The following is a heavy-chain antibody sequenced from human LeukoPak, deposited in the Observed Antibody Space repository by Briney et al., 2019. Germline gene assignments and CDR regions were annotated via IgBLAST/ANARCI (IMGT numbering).Heavy chain of an antibody. V-gene: IGHV3-23*01. CDR2: ISGSGGST. D-gene: IGHD3-22*01. J-gene: IGHJ4*02. CDR1: GFTFSSYA. Sequence: GGSLRLSCAASGFTFSSYAMSWVRQAPGKGLEWASAISGSGGSTYYADSVKGRFTISRDNSKNTLYLQMNSLRAEDTAVYYCAKSRAWVTTLFDYWGQGTLVTVSS. CDR3: AKSRAWVTTLFDY.